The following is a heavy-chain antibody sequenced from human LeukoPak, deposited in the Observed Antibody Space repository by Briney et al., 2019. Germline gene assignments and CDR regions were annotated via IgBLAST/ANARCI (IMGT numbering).Heavy chain of an antibody. CDR2: IIPIFGTA. CDR3: ARGRQQLVAYFDY. D-gene: IGHD6-13*01. Sequence: GASVKVSCKASGYTFTSYDINWVRQAPGQGLEWMGGIIPIFGTANYAQKFQGRVTITTDESTSTAYMELSSLRSEDTAVYYCARGRQQLVAYFDYWGQGTLVTVSS. J-gene: IGHJ4*02. CDR1: GYTFTSYD. V-gene: IGHV1-69*05.